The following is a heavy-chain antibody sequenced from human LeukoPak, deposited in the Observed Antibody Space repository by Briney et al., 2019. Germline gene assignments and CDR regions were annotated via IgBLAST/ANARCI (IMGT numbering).Heavy chain of an antibody. CDR1: GGSISSYY. CDR2: IYYSGST. D-gene: IGHD6-13*01. Sequence: PSETLSLTCTVSGGSISSYYWSWIRQPPGKGLEWIGYIYYSGSTNYNPSLKSRVTISVDTSKNQFSLKLSSVTAADTAVYYCARRTTPGYSSSWYPDYYYGMDVWGQGTTVTVSS. V-gene: IGHV4-59*01. CDR3: ARRTTPGYSSSWYPDYYYGMDV. J-gene: IGHJ6*02.